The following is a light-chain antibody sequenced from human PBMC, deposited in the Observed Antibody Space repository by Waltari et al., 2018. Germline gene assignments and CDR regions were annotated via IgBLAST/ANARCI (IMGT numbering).Light chain of an antibody. CDR3: QNHERLPAV. J-gene: IGKJ1*01. CDR1: QNISRY. CDR2: GAS. V-gene: IGKV3-20*01. Sequence: EIVLTQSPGTLSLSPGESATLSCRASQNISRYLIWYQQKPGQAPRLLIYGASSRAAGIPDRSSGSGSGTDFSFTISRLEPEDFAVYYCQNHERLPAVFGQGTKVEIK.